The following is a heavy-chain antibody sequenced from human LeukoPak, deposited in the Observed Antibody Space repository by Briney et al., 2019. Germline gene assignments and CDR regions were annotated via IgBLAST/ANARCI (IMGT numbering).Heavy chain of an antibody. V-gene: IGHV5-10-1*01. CDR3: ARQVLRGYSYGDDLDY. CDR1: GYSFTSYW. J-gene: IGHJ4*02. Sequence: GESLQISCKGSGYSFTSYWISWVRQMPGKGLEWMGRIDPSDSYTNYSPSFQGHVTISADKSISTAYLQWSSLKASDTAMYYCARQVLRGYSYGDDLDYWGQGTLVTVSS. D-gene: IGHD5-18*01. CDR2: IDPSDSYT.